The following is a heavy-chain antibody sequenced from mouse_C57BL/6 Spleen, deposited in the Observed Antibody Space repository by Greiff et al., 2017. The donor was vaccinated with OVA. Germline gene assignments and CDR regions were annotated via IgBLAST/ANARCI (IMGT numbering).Heavy chain of an antibody. D-gene: IGHD2-3*01. V-gene: IGHV5-17*01. Sequence: EVNVVESGGGLVKPGGSLKLSCAASGFTFSDYGMHWVRQAPEKGLECVAYISSGSSTIYYADTVKGRFTISRDNAKNTLFLQMTSLRSEDTAMYYCARPQDGYWGQGTTLTVSS. CDR3: ARPQDGY. J-gene: IGHJ2*01. CDR1: GFTFSDYG. CDR2: ISSGSSTI.